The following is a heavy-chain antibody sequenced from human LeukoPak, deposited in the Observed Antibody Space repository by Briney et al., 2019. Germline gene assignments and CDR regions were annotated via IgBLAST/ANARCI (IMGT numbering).Heavy chain of an antibody. CDR1: GGSVSSSSYY. J-gene: IGHJ5*02. V-gene: IGHV4-39*07. CDR2: IDSSGGT. D-gene: IGHD3-10*01. CDR3: ARTRSGSYYNDGYNWFDP. Sequence: AETMSLTCPAAGGSVSSSSYYWGWIRQPPGKGLEWVGRIDSSGGTYYNPSLKSRVTISVGTSKKQFSLKLSSVTAADTAVYYCARTRSGSYYNDGYNWFDPWGQGTLVTVSS.